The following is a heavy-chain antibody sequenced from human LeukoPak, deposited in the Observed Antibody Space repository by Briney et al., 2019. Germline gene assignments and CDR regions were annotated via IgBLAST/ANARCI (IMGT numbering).Heavy chain of an antibody. D-gene: IGHD3-9*01. V-gene: IGHV3-66*01. J-gene: IGHJ6*02. CDR3: ARDLVDYGYGMDV. Sequence: PGGSLRLSCAASGFTVSSNYMSWVRQAPGKGLEWVSVIYSGGSTYYADSVKGRFTISRDNSKNTLYLQMNSLRAEDTAVYYCARDLVDYGYGMDVWGQGTTVTVSS. CDR2: IYSGGST. CDR1: GFTVSSNY.